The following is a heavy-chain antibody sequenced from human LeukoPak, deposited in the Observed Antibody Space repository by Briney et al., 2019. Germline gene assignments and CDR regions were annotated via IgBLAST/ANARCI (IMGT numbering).Heavy chain of an antibody. Sequence: GASVKVSCKASGGTFSSYAISWVRQAPGQGLEWMGRIIPILGIANYAQKFQGRVTITADKSTSTAYMELSSLRSEDTAVYYCARGKHSSGWYMGYFDYWGQGTLVTVSS. CDR2: IIPILGIA. CDR1: GGTFSSYA. V-gene: IGHV1-69*04. CDR3: ARGKHSSGWYMGYFDY. J-gene: IGHJ4*02. D-gene: IGHD6-19*01.